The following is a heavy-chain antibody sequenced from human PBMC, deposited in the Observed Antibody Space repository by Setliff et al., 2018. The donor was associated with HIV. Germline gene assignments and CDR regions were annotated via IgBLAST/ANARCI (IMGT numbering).Heavy chain of an antibody. Sequence: PGGSLRLSCAASGFSFKSAWMSWVRQAPGKGLEWVANIKQDGRERYNVDSVKGRFTISRDNANNSLYLQLNSLRAEDTAVYFCARVRETSGGYWGEGTLVTVSS. CDR2: IKQDGRER. J-gene: IGHJ4*02. CDR3: ARVRETSGGY. V-gene: IGHV3-7*03. CDR1: GFSFKSAW. D-gene: IGHD2-15*01.